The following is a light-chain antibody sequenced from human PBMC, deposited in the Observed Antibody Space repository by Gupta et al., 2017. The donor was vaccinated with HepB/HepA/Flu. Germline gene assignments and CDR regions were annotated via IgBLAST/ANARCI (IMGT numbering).Light chain of an antibody. V-gene: IGKV3-15*01. CDR2: GAS. Sequence: VITQSPATLSVSPGERATLSCRASQSVSSNLAWYQQKPGQAPRLLIYGASTRATGIPARFSGSGSGTEFTLTISSLQSEDFAVYYCQQYNNWPETFGQGTKVEIK. J-gene: IGKJ1*01. CDR1: QSVSSN. CDR3: QQYNNWPET.